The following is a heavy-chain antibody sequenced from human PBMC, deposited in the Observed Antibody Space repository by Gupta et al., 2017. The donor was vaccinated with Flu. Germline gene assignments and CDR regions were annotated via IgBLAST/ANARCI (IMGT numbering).Heavy chain of an antibody. D-gene: IGHD2-8*02. Sequence: EVHLVESGGGVVQPGRSLRLSCVASGFTFDDYAMPWVRLVPGKGLEWVSAVSWSSGKIVYADSVKGRFTISRDNAKNSLYLQMNSLRPEDTALYYCARDTAQTPSMAVSGIDYWGQGTLVSVSS. CDR1: GFTFDDYA. CDR3: ARDTAQTPSMAVSGIDY. J-gene: IGHJ4*02. V-gene: IGHV3-9*01. CDR2: VSWSSGKI.